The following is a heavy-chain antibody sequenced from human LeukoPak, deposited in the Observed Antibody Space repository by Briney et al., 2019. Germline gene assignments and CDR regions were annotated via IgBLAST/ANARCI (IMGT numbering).Heavy chain of an antibody. Sequence: GGSLRLSCAASGFSFSDYSMNWVRQAPGKGLEWVSYISSSSSMIYYADSVKGRFTISRDNAKKSLYLQMNSLRAEDTAVYYCAKSPYRGDPHKDYWGQGTLVTVSS. V-gene: IGHV3-48*04. CDR1: GFSFSDYS. CDR3: AKSPYRGDPHKDY. D-gene: IGHD2-21*02. J-gene: IGHJ4*02. CDR2: ISSSSSMI.